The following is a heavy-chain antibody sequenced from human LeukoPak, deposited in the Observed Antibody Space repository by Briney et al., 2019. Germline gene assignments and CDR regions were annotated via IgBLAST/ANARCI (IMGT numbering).Heavy chain of an antibody. J-gene: IGHJ5*02. Sequence: SETLSLTCTVSGGSISSGGYYWSWIRQHPGKGLEWIGHIYYSGSTYYNPSLKSRVTISVDTSKNQFSLKLSSVTAADTAVYYCAREWFGAPFDPWGQGTLVTVSS. D-gene: IGHD3-10*01. CDR2: IYYSGST. CDR3: AREWFGAPFDP. CDR1: GGSISSGGYY. V-gene: IGHV4-31*03.